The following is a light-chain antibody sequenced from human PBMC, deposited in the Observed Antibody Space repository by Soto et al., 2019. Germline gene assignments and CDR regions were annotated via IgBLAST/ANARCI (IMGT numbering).Light chain of an antibody. J-gene: IGKJ1*01. CDR2: GAS. V-gene: IGKV3-15*01. CDR3: HQYLNWPQA. Sequence: TVMTQSAATLTVSPGERVTLSCRASESVSTYLAWYQQKPGQAPRLLIYGASARATGIPARFSGSGSGTEFTLIISNLQPEDFAVYYCHQYLNWPQAFGQGTKVEIK. CDR1: ESVSTY.